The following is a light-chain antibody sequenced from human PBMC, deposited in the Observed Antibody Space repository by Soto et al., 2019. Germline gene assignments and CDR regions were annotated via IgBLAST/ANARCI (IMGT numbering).Light chain of an antibody. CDR1: QSVTTN. J-gene: IGKJ4*01. Sequence: EVVMTQSPATLSVSPGERVTFSCRASQSVTTNLAWYPHKPGQSPRLLISGASTGASGIPPRFSGSGSGTEFTLTIDRPQSADFAVYYCQQYDRWPVTFGGGTKVDIK. CDR3: QQYDRWPVT. V-gene: IGKV3-15*01. CDR2: GAS.